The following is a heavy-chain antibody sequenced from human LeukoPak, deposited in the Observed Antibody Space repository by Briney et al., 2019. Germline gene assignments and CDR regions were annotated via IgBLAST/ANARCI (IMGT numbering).Heavy chain of an antibody. V-gene: IGHV3-21*01. CDR3: ARGGFGGVIVHFDY. Sequence: PGGSLRLSCAASGFTFSSYGMHWVRQAPGKGLEWVSSISSSSSYIYYADSVKGRFTISRDNAKNSLYLQMNSLRAEDTAVYYCARGGFGGVIVHFDYWGQGTLVTVSS. J-gene: IGHJ4*02. CDR2: ISSSSSYI. CDR1: GFTFSSYG. D-gene: IGHD3-16*02.